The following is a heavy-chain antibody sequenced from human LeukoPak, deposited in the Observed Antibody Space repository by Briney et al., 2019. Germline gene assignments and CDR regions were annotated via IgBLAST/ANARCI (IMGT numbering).Heavy chain of an antibody. J-gene: IGHJ4*02. Sequence: GGSLRLSCVASGFTFSSYGMHWVRQAPGKGLEWVAFIRYDGSNKYYADSVKGRFTISRDNSKNTLYLQMNSLRADDTAMYYCARGSYSSSWKTFDYWGQGTLVTVSS. CDR1: GFTFSSYG. V-gene: IGHV3-30*02. CDR2: IRYDGSNK. D-gene: IGHD6-13*01. CDR3: ARGSYSSSWKTFDY.